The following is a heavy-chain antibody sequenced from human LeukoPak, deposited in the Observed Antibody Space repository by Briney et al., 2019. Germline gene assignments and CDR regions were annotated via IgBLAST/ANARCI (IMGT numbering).Heavy chain of an antibody. CDR2: IYNTGST. Sequence: SETLSLTCTVSGESIISSYFWSWIRQPAGKGLEWIGRIYNTGSTDFNPSLKSRVTMSVDTSKNQFSLKLSSATAADTAVYYCAKYASGSLVVWGQGTLVTVSS. D-gene: IGHD3-10*01. CDR3: AKYASGSLVV. V-gene: IGHV4-4*07. J-gene: IGHJ4*02. CDR1: GESIISSYF.